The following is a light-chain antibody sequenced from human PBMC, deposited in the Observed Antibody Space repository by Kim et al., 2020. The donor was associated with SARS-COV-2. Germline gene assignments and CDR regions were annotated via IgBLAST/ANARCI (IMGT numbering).Light chain of an antibody. V-gene: IGKV3-20*01. CDR1: QNVTSSY. CDR2: GAS. CDR3: QQYGGSPIT. J-gene: IGKJ5*01. Sequence: SPRGRATLPCRTSQNVTSSYLAWYQEKPGQAPRLLIYGASRRATGIPDRFSGSGSGTDFSLTITRLEPEDFSVYYCQQYGGSPITFGQGTRLEIK.